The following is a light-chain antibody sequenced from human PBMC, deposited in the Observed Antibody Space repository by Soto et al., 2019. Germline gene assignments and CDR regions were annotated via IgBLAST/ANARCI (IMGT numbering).Light chain of an antibody. CDR2: EVN. Sequence: QSVLTQPPSASGSPGQSVAISCTGTSSDVGGYNYVSWYQQHPGKAPKLMIYEVNERPSGVPDRFSGSKSGNTASLTVSGLQAEDEADYYCSSYAGSSNVFGTGTKGTV. V-gene: IGLV2-8*01. J-gene: IGLJ1*01. CDR1: SSDVGGYNY. CDR3: SSYAGSSNV.